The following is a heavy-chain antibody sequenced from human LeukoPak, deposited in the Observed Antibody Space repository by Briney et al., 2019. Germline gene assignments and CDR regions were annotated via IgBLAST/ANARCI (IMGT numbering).Heavy chain of an antibody. Sequence: PGGSLRHSCAASGFTFSSYAMSWVHQAQGKGLEWVSATSGSGGSTYYADSVKGRFTISRDNSKNTLYLQMNSLRAEDTAVYYCAKYQRAVACSSLNYWGQGTLVTVSS. D-gene: IGHD6-19*01. CDR1: GFTFSSYA. V-gene: IGHV3-23*01. CDR3: AKYQRAVACSSLNY. CDR2: TSGSGGST. J-gene: IGHJ4*02.